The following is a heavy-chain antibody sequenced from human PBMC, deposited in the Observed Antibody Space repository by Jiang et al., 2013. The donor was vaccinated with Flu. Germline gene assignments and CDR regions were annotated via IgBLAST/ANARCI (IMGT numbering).Heavy chain of an antibody. CDR2: IYPGDSDT. CDR3: ARLSGSSGWASYWYFDL. Sequence: ESLMISCKGSGYSFTSHWIGWVRQMPGKGLEWMGVIYPGDSDTRYSPSFQGQVTISADKSISTAYLQWSSLKASDTAMYYCARLSGSSGWASYWYFDLWGRGTLVTVSS. D-gene: IGHD6-19*01. CDR1: GYSFTSHW. J-gene: IGHJ2*01. V-gene: IGHV5-51*01.